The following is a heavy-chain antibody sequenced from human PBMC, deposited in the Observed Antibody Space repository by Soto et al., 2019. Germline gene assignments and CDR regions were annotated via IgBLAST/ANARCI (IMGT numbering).Heavy chain of an antibody. CDR1: GGSFSGYY. CDR2: IYATGTT. Sequence: SETLSLTYAVYGGSFSGYYWNWVRQPPGKGLEWIGRIYATGTTDYNPSLKSRVMMSVDTSKKQFSLKLRSVTAADTAVYYCVRDGTKTLRDWFDPWGQGISVTVSS. CDR3: VRDGTKTLRDWFDP. V-gene: IGHV4-59*10. J-gene: IGHJ5*02. D-gene: IGHD1-1*01.